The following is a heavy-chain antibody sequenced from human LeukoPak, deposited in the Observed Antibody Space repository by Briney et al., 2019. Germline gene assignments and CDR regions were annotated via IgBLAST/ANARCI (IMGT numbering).Heavy chain of an antibody. D-gene: IGHD3-22*01. V-gene: IGHV4-30-4*01. J-gene: IGHJ5*02. Sequence: SETLSLPCTVSGGSISSGDYYWSWIRQPPGKGLEWIWYIYYSGSTYYNPSLKSRVTISVDTSKNQFSLKLSSVTAADTAVYYCARGLDYDSSGYSPPTAWGQGTLVTVSS. CDR3: ARGLDYDSSGYSPPTA. CDR1: GGSISSGDYY. CDR2: IYYSGST.